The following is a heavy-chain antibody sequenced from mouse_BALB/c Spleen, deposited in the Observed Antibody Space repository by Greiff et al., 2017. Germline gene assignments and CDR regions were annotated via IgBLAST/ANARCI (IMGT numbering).Heavy chain of an antibody. J-gene: IGHJ4*01. V-gene: IGHV1S137*01. Sequence: QVQLQQSGAELVRPGVSVKISCKGSGYTFTDYAMHWVKQSHAKSLEWIGVISTYYGDASYNQKFKGKATMTVDKSSSTAYMELARLTSEDSAIYYCARREEGRNYAMDYWGQGTSVTVSS. CDR2: ISTYYGDA. CDR3: ARREEGRNYAMDY. CDR1: GYTFTDYA.